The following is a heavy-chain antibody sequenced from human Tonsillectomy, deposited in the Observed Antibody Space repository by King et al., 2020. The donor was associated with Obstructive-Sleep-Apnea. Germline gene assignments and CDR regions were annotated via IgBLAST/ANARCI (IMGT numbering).Heavy chain of an antibody. J-gene: IGHJ4*02. Sequence: PLQESGPGLVKPSETLSLTCTVSGGSISSSSYYWGWIRQPPGKGLEWIGSIYYSGSTYYNPSLKSRVTISVDTSKNQFSLKLSSVTAADTAVYYCARAFYYDILTGPYYFDYWGQGTLVTVSS. V-gene: IGHV4-39*07. CDR2: IYYSGST. CDR3: ARAFYYDILTGPYYFDY. CDR1: GGSISSSSYY. D-gene: IGHD3-9*01.